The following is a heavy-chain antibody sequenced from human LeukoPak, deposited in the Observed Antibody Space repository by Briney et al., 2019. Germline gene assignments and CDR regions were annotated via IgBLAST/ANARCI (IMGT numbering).Heavy chain of an antibody. J-gene: IGHJ4*02. CDR2: INADNGNT. D-gene: IGHD2-21*02. CDR3: ARGLAYCGADCSFDY. Sequence: GASVKVSCKASGYIFTSYAMHWVRQAPGQRLEWMGWINADNGNTKYSQQFQGRVTITRDTSASTAYMELSSLRSEDTAVYYCARGLAYCGADCSFDYWGQGTLVTVSS. CDR1: GYIFTSYA. V-gene: IGHV1-3*01.